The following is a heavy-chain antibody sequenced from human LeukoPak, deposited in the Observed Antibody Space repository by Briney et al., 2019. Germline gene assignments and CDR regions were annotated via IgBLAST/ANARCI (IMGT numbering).Heavy chain of an antibody. CDR3: TRDHRPLVGEY. V-gene: IGHV3-49*04. CDR2: IRSKAYGGTT. J-gene: IGHJ4*02. Sequence: PGGSLRLSCAASGFTFSSYWMHWVRQAPGKGLEWVGFIRSKAYGGTTEYAASVKGRFTISRDDSKSIAYLQMNSLKTEDTAVYYCTRDHRPLVGEYWGQGTLVTVSS. CDR1: GFTFSSYW. D-gene: IGHD1-26*01.